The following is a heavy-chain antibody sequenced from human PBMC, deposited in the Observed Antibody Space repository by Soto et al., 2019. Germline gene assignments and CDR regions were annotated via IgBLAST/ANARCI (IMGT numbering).Heavy chain of an antibody. Sequence: QVQLQESGPGLVKPTQTLSLTCTVSGGSISSGGYYWSWIRQHPGKGLEWIGYIYYSGSTYYNPSLQSPVTISVDTSKNQFSLKLSSVTAADTAVYYCARGSYGDYGQIYYYGMDVWGQGTTLTVSS. CDR1: GGSISSGGYY. CDR3: ARGSYGDYGQIYYYGMDV. J-gene: IGHJ6*02. V-gene: IGHV4-31*01. CDR2: IYYSGST. D-gene: IGHD4-17*01.